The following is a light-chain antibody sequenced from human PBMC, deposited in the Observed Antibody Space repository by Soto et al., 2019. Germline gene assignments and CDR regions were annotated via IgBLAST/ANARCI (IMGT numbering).Light chain of an antibody. CDR3: QTWGSGTVV. CDR2: LNSDGSH. J-gene: IGLJ2*01. Sequence: QPVLTQSPSASASLGASVKLTCTLSSGHISYAIAWHQQQPEKGPRYLMKLNSDGSHSQGDGIPDRFSGSSSGAERYLSVSSLQSEDEDDYDCQTWGSGTVVFGGGTKLTVL. V-gene: IGLV4-69*01. CDR1: SGHISYA.